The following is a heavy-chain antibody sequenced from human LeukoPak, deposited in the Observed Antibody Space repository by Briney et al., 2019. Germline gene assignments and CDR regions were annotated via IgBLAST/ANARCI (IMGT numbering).Heavy chain of an antibody. V-gene: IGHV3-23*01. CDR2: ISGSGGST. D-gene: IGHD3-16*01. J-gene: IGHJ5*02. Sequence: PGGSLRLSCAASGFTFSSYAMSWVRQAPGKGLEWVSSISGSGGSTYYADSVKGRFTISRDNSKNTLYLQMNSLRAEDTAVYYCAKMGSLGSDNWFDPWGQGTLVTVSS. CDR3: AKMGSLGSDNWFDP. CDR1: GFTFSSYA.